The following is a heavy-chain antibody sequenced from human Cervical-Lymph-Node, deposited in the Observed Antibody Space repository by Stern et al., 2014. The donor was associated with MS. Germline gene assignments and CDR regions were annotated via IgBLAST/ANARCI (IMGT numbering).Heavy chain of an antibody. V-gene: IGHV3-23*04. J-gene: IGHJ4*02. D-gene: IGHD1-1*01. CDR1: GFAFSYYG. Sequence: EVQLVESGGDLVQPGGSLRLSCAASGFAFSYYGMSWVRQVPGKGIQWVATLNPNGKNTHYADSVEGRFAISRDISKSTLYLQMNSLTAEDTATYYCAADPSTGGGPWGQGTLVTVSS. CDR3: AADPSTGGGP. CDR2: LNPNGKNT.